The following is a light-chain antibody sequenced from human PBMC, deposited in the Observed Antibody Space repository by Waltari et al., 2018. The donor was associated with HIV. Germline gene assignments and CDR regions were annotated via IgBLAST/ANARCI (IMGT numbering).Light chain of an antibody. CDR1: QGVLYSSNNYNY. CDR3: QQYYSRPFT. V-gene: IGKV4-1*01. CDR2: WAS. Sequence: DIVMTQSPDSLPVSLGARASITCKSSQGVLYSSNNYNYLAWYQHKTGQPPKLLIYWASTREVGVPDRFSGSGSGTDFTLTISSLQAEDAAIYYCQQYYSRPFTFGPGTKVNI. J-gene: IGKJ3*01.